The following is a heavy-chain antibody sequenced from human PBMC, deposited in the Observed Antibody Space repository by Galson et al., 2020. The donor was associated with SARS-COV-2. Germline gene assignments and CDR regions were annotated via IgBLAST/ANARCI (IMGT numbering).Heavy chain of an antibody. D-gene: IGHD3-22*01. V-gene: IGHV4-34*01. CDR1: GGSFSDYY. Sequence: SETLSLTCAVYGGSFSDYYWSWIRQSPGKGLEWIGEINHSGSTKSSPSLKSRVTIAVDTSKNQSSLKLTSMTAADTAVYYCAGRREDVTMIGVAMTDYYHYMDVWGKGATGTISS. CDR2: INHSGST. CDR3: AGRREDVTMIGVAMTDYYHYMDV. J-gene: IGHJ6*03.